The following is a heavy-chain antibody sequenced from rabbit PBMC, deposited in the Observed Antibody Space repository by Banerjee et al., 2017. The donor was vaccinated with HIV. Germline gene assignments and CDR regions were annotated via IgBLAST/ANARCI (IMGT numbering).Heavy chain of an antibody. CDR2: VGTDSGST. CDR1: GLDFSSYW. Sequence: QEQLEESGGDLVKPEGSLTLTCTASGLDFSSYWICWVRQAPEKGLEWIACVGTDSGSTYYASWAEGRFTISKTSSTTVTLQMTSLTAADTATYFCARDLAGVIGWNFNFWGPGTLVTVS. D-gene: IGHD4-1*01. CDR3: ARDLAGVIGWNFNF. J-gene: IGHJ4*01. V-gene: IGHV1S45*01.